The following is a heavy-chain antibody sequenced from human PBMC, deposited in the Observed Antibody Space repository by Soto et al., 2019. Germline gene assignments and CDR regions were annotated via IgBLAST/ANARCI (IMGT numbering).Heavy chain of an antibody. CDR2: ISGSGST. Sequence: GGSLRLSCAASGFTFSTYAMTWVRQAPGKGLTWLSSISGSGSTYYADSVKGRLTISRDNSKNTLYLLMNSLRAEDTAVYYCAKVISTSGSSLWGRGTLVTVSS. J-gene: IGHJ4*02. CDR3: AKVISTSGSSL. D-gene: IGHD3-10*01. CDR1: GFTFSTYA. V-gene: IGHV3-23*01.